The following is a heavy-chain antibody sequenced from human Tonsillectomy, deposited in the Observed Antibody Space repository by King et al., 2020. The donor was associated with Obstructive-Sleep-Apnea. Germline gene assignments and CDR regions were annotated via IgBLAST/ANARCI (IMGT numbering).Heavy chain of an antibody. CDR3: ARHRGVEDYGGYGDYFDY. J-gene: IGHJ4*02. Sequence: HVQLQESGPGLVKPSETLSLTCTVSGGSISNYYWSWIRQPPGKGLEWIGYMYYSGNTNFNPSLKSRVTISADTSKLHFSLRLSSVTAAYTAVYYCARHRGVEDYGGYGDYFDYWGQGTLVTVSS. V-gene: IGHV4-59*08. D-gene: IGHD5-12*01. CDR2: MYYSGNT. CDR1: GGSISNYY.